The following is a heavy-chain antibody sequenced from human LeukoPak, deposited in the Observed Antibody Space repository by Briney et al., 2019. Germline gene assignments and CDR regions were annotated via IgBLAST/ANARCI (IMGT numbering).Heavy chain of an antibody. D-gene: IGHD4-17*01. V-gene: IGHV3-23*01. Sequence: PGGSLRLSCAASGIXASSYAITWVRQAPGKGLEWVSTISGSGDRTLYADSVKGRFTISRDNFKNTLYLQMNSLRAEDTALYHCAKDPNGDYIGAFDMWGQGTMVTVSS. CDR1: GIXASSYA. CDR3: AKDPNGDYIGAFDM. CDR2: ISGSGDRT. J-gene: IGHJ3*02.